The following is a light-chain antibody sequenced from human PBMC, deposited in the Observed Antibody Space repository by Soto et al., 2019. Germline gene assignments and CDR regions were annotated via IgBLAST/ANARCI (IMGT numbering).Light chain of an antibody. CDR1: NIGSKS. J-gene: IGLJ2*01. Sequence: SYELTQPPSVSVAPGKTARITCGGNNIGSKSVHWYQQKPGQAPVLVIYYDSDRPSGIPERFSGSNSGNTATLTISRVEAGDEADYYCQVWYSSSDRDVVFGGGTKVNVL. CDR2: YDS. V-gene: IGLV3-21*04. CDR3: QVWYSSSDRDVV.